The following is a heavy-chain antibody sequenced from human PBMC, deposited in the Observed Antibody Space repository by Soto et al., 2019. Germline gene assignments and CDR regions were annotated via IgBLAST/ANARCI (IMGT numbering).Heavy chain of an antibody. CDR1: GFTFSSYG. CDR2: IWYDGSNK. D-gene: IGHD6-19*01. CDR3: ARGSGSGWEFDY. Sequence: QVQLVESGGGVVQPGRSLRLSCAASGFTFSSYGMHWVRQAPGKGLEWVAVIWYDGSNKYYADSVKGRFTISRDNSKNTLYRQMNSLRAEDTAVYDCARGSGSGWEFDYWGQGTLVTVSS. J-gene: IGHJ4*02. V-gene: IGHV3-33*01.